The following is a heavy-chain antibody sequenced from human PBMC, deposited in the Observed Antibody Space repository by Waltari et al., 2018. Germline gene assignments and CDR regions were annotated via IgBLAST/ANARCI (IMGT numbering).Heavy chain of an antibody. Sequence: QVQLQESGPGLVKPSQTLSLTCTVSGASVGSGNYFWTWIRQPAGKGLELIGHIDSSGSTTYNSSLKSRAIISLDTSKNQFSLTLNSVTAADTAVYFCARDPWFDSWGQGTLVIVSS. CDR1: GASVGSGNYF. CDR2: IDSSGST. J-gene: IGHJ5*01. V-gene: IGHV4-61*09. CDR3: ARDPWFDS.